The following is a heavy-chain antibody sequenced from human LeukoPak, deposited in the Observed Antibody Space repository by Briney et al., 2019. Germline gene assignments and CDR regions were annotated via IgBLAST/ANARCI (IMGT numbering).Heavy chain of an antibody. D-gene: IGHD5/OR15-5a*01. J-gene: IGHJ4*02. CDR3: ARRNSVTQGLDN. V-gene: IGHV3-72*01. Sequence: PGGSLRLSCAVSGFTFSDHYMDWVRQAPGKGLEWIGRIRNKANSYTTEYAASVKGRFTVSRDDSKNSLFLQMNSLESEDTAVYYCARRNSVTQGLDNWGQGTLVTVSS. CDR2: IRNKANSYTT. CDR1: GFTFSDHY.